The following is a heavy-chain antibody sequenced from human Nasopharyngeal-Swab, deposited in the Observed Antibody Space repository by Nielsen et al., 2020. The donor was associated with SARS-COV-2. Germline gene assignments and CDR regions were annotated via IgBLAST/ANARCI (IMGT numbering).Heavy chain of an antibody. J-gene: IGHJ4*02. CDR3: AKDQGDQWLVLDY. CDR2: ISGSGGST. V-gene: IGHV3-23*01. CDR1: ESPLTAKP. D-gene: IGHD6-19*01. Sequence: GGSLNPSFPPSESPLTAKPWGGFAQAPGKGLEWVSAISGSGGSTYYADSVKGRFTISRDNSKNTLYLQMNSLRAEDTAVYYCAKDQGDQWLVLDYWGQGTLVTVSS.